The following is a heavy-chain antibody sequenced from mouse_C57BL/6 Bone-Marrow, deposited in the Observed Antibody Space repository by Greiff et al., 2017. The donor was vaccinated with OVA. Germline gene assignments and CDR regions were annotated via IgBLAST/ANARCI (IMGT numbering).Heavy chain of an antibody. Sequence: EVQVVESGGGLVKPGGSLKLSCAASGFTFSSYTMSWVRQTPEKRLEWVATISGGGGNTYYPDSVKGRFTISRDNAKNTLYLQMSSLRSEDTALYYCARRDGDYDYDGGFAYWGQGTLVTVSA. V-gene: IGHV5-9*01. CDR2: ISGGGGNT. J-gene: IGHJ3*01. D-gene: IGHD2-4*01. CDR3: ARRDGDYDYDGGFAY. CDR1: GFTFSSYT.